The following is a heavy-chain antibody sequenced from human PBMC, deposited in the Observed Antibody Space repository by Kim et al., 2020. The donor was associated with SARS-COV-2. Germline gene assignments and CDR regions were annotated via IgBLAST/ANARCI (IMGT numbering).Heavy chain of an antibody. V-gene: IGHV4-4*02. Sequence: SETLSLTCAVSGGSISSSNWWSWVRQPPGKGLEWIGEIYHSGSTNYNPSLKSRVTISVDKSKNQFSLKLSSVTAADTAVYYCARARGGYGSGSFGWGQGTLVTVSS. D-gene: IGHD3-10*01. CDR1: GGSISSSNW. CDR2: IYHSGST. J-gene: IGHJ4*02. CDR3: ARARGGYGSGSFG.